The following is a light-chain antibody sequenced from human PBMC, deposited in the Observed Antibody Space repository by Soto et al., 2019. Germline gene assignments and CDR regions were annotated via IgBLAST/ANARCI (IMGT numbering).Light chain of an antibody. Sequence: EVVLTQSPGSLSLSPGERATLSCRASQIISSSYITWYQQKPGQAPRLLIYGASSRATGIPDRFSGSGSGTDFTLTISRLEPEDFAVYYCQQYGSSPYTFGQGTKLEIK. CDR1: QIISSSY. CDR2: GAS. CDR3: QQYGSSPYT. V-gene: IGKV3-20*01. J-gene: IGKJ2*01.